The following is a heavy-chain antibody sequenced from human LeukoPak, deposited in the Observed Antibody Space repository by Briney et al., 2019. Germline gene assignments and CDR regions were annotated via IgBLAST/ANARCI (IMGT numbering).Heavy chain of an antibody. Sequence: PGGSLRLSCAASGFTFSSYEMNWVRQPPGKGLEWIGSIYYSGSTYYNPSLKSRVTISVDTSKNQFSLKLSSVTAADTAVYYCARLDGSQDWGQGTLVTVSS. CDR3: ARLDGSQD. V-gene: IGHV4-39*01. CDR2: IYYSGST. D-gene: IGHD5-24*01. CDR1: GFTFSSYE. J-gene: IGHJ4*02.